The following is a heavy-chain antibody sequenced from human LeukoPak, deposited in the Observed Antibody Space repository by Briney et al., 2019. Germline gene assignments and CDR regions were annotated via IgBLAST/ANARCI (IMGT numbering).Heavy chain of an antibody. V-gene: IGHV4-59*01. Sequence: SETLSLTCTVSGGSISSYYWSWIRQPPGKGLEWIGYTYYSGSTNYNPSLKSRVTISVDTSKNQFSLKLSSVTAADTAVYYCASPLRAAGTLFAFDIWDQGTMVTVSS. CDR2: TYYSGST. CDR3: ASPLRAAGTLFAFDI. J-gene: IGHJ3*02. D-gene: IGHD6-13*01. CDR1: GGSISSYY.